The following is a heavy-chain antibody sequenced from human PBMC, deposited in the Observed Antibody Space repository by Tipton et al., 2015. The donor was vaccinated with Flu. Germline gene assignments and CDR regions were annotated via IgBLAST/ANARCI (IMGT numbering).Heavy chain of an antibody. J-gene: IGHJ4*02. D-gene: IGHD3-22*01. Sequence: LRLSCTVSGGSMRSGSFYWSWIRQPAGKGLEWIGRVYSSGRTNYNPSLKSRATISVDTSSSQFSLRVTSVTAADTAVYYCAREKIAASYYYDSSGYTNYFDSWGQGTLVTVSS. CDR1: GGSMRSGSFY. CDR3: AREKIAASYYYDSSGYTNYFDS. V-gene: IGHV4-61*02. CDR2: VYSSGRT.